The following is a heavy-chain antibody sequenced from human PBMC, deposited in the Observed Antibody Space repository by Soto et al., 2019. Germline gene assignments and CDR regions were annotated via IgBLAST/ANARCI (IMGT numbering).Heavy chain of an antibody. CDR3: ANSRDGYNSGAFDI. D-gene: IGHD5-12*01. J-gene: IGHJ3*02. CDR2: IYPGDSDT. V-gene: IGHV5-51*01. Sequence: FLKVSCQAAGYSFANFWSAWVLPMPGEGLEWLGIIYPGDSDTRYSPSFPGQVTISADKSISTAYLQWSSLKAWDTDMYYCANSRDGYNSGAFDIWGQGTMVTVSS. CDR1: GYSFANFW.